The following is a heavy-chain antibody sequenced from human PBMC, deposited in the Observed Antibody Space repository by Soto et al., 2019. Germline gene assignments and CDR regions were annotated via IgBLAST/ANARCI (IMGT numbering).Heavy chain of an antibody. CDR1: GVCISSSD. J-gene: IGHJ4*02. V-gene: IGHV4-59*01. D-gene: IGHD5-12*01. CDR3: ARGGNRYSNTASGVGGFDF. CDR2: IYYTGTT. Sequence: SETLSITCTVCGVCISSSDWSWIRQSPGTGLEWIGYIYYTGTTNYNPSLKRRVTISLDTAKNQFSLNVNSLTTADTAVYFCARGGNRYSNTASGVGGFDFWGQRTLVTVSS.